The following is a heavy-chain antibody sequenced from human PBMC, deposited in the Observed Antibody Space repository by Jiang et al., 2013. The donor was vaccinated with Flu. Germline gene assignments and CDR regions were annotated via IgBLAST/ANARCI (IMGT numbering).Heavy chain of an antibody. V-gene: IGHV1-18*01. J-gene: IGHJ4*02. D-gene: IGHD6-19*01. Sequence: SGAEVKKPGASVKVSCKASGYTFTSYGISWVRQAPGQGLEWMGWISAYNGNTNYAQKLQGRVTMTTDTSTSTAYMELRSLRSDDTAVYYCARDPFPYSSGWYLEGFDYWGQGTLVTVSS. CDR2: ISAYNGNT. CDR1: GYTFTSYG. CDR3: ARDPFPYSSGWYLEGFDY.